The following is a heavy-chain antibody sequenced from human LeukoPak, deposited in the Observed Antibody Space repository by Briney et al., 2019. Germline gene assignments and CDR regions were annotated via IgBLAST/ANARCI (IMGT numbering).Heavy chain of an antibody. V-gene: IGHV3-23*01. CDR3: AKDPAAGVATTKLDY. J-gene: IGHJ4*02. CDR1: GFTFSSYA. Sequence: GGSLRLSCAASGFTFSSYAMSWVRQAPGKGLEWVSGIGGSGASTYYADSVKGRFTISRDNSKNTLYLQMNSLRAEDTAVYYCAKDPAAGVATTKLDYWGQGTLVTVSS. D-gene: IGHD5-24*01. CDR2: IGGSGAST.